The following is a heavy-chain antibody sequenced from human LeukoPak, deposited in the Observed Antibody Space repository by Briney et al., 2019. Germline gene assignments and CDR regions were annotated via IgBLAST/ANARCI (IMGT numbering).Heavy chain of an antibody. CDR1: GYTLTSYD. V-gene: IGHV1-8*01. CDR2: MNPNSGNT. D-gene: IGHD5-18*01. J-gene: IGHJ4*02. CDR3: AISGGYSYGDLDC. Sequence: GASVKVSCKASGYTLTSYDINWVRQATGQGLEWMGWMNPNSGNTGYAQKFQGRVTMTRNTSTSTAYMELSSLRSEDTAVYYCAISGGYSYGDLDCWGQGTLVTVSS.